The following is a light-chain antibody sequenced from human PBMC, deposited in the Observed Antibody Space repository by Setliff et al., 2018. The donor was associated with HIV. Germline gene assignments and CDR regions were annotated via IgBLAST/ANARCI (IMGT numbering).Light chain of an antibody. CDR3: TSYTRNTTYV. Sequence: QSALTQPASVSGSPGQSITISCTGTSSDVGGYSYVSCYQQHPGKAPKLIIYDVRNRPSGVSNRFSASKSGNTASLTISVLQAEDEADYYCTSYTRNTTYVFGTGTKVTVL. CDR2: DVR. J-gene: IGLJ1*01. V-gene: IGLV2-14*03. CDR1: SSDVGGYSY.